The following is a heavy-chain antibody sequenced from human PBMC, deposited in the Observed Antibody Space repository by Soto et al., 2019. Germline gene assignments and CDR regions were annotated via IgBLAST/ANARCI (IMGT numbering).Heavy chain of an antibody. Sequence: LEILSLTCPVLGRSISSSDGSWIRQPAGQGLEWIGRFSARGGTNYNPSRKPQVTMSVDTSKNPFALQLYSVTAADTAVYCCAKALGAFGDYCSQGILVTVSS. CDR1: GRSISSSD. CDR3: AKALGAFGDY. CDR2: FSARGGT. J-gene: IGHJ4*02. D-gene: IGHD3-16*01. V-gene: IGHV4-4*07.